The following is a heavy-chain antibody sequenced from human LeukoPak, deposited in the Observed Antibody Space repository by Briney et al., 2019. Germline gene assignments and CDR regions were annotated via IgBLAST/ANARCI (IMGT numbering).Heavy chain of an antibody. CDR3: ARSRSGWYSGY. CDR2: IYYSGST. V-gene: IGHV4-59*01. CDR1: GGSISSYY. Sequence: SETLSLTCTVSGGSISSYYWSWIRQPPGKGLEWIGYIYYSGSTNYNPSLKSRVTISVDTSKNQFSLKLSSVTAADTAVYYCARSRSGWYSGYWGQGTLVTVSS. J-gene: IGHJ4*02. D-gene: IGHD6-25*01.